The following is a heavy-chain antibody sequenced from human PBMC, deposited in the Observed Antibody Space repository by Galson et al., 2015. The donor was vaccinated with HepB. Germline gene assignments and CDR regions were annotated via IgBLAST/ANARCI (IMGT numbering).Heavy chain of an antibody. CDR2: ISYDGSNK. CDR1: GFTFSSYA. J-gene: IGHJ4*02. D-gene: IGHD2-8*01. V-gene: IGHV3-30*04. Sequence: SLRLSCAASGFTFSSYAMHWVRQAPGKGLEWVAVISYDGSNKYYADSVKGRFTISRDNSKNTLYLQMNSLRAEDTAVYYCARERLNCFDYWGQGTLVTVSS. CDR3: ARERLNCFDY.